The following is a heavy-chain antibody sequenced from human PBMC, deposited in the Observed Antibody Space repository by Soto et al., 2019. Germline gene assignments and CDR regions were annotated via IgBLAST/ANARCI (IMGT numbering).Heavy chain of an antibody. D-gene: IGHD2-8*01. CDR2: ISAYNGNT. CDR1: GYTFTSYG. J-gene: IGHJ6*02. V-gene: IGHV1-18*04. CDR3: AYLGYCTNGVCYNGMDV. Sequence: ASVKVSCKASGYTFTSYGISWVRQAPGQGLEWMGWISAYNGNTNYAQKLQGRVTMTTDTSTSTAYMELRSLRSDDTAVYYCAYLGYCTNGVCYNGMDVWGQGTTVTVS.